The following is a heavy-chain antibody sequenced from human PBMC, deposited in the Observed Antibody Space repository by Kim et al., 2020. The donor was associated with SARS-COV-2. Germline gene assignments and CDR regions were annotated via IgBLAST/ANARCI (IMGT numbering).Heavy chain of an antibody. J-gene: IGHJ5*02. Sequence: ADSVKGRFTISRDNSKNTLYLQMNSLRAEDTAVYYCAKDVSDYDFWSGYTWGQGTLVTVSS. D-gene: IGHD3-3*01. V-gene: IGHV3-23*01. CDR3: AKDVSDYDFWSGYT.